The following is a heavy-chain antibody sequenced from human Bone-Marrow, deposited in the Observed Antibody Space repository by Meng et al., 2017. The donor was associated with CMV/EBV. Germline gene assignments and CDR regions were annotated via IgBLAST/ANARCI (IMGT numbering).Heavy chain of an antibody. CDR3: ARAPMVRGAPFDY. V-gene: IGHV4-59*01. CDR1: GGSISSYY. CDR2: IYYSGST. J-gene: IGHJ4*02. Sequence: SETLSLTCTASGGSISSYYWSWIRQPPGKGLEWIGYIYYSGSTNYTPSLKSRVTISVDTSKNQFSLKLSSVTAADTAVYYCARAPMVRGAPFDYWGQGTLVTVSS. D-gene: IGHD3-10*01.